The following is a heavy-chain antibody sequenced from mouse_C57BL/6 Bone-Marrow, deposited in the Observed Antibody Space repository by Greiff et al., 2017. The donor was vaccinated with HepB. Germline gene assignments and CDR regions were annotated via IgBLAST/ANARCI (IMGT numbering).Heavy chain of an antibody. Sequence: EVNLVESGGGLVQPGGSLKLSCAASGFTFSSYGMSWVRQTPDKRLEWVATISSGGSYTYYPDSVKGRFTISRDNAKNTLYLQMSSLKSEDTAMYYCASRSTMVTSFAYWGQGTLVTVSA. V-gene: IGHV5-6*03. J-gene: IGHJ3*01. CDR2: ISSGGSYT. CDR1: GFTFSSYG. CDR3: ASRSTMVTSFAY. D-gene: IGHD2-2*01.